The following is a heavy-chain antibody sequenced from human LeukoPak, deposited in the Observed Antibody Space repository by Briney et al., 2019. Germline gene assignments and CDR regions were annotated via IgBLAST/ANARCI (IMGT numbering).Heavy chain of an antibody. CDR3: ARAIVGASIVPGSFDY. CDR2: IIPIFGTA. J-gene: IGHJ4*02. D-gene: IGHD1-26*01. Sequence: SVKASCTASGGTFSSYAISWVRQAPGQGLEWMGGIIPIFGTANYAQKFQGRVTITADESTSTAYMELSSLRSEDTAVYYCARAIVGASIVPGSFDYWGQGTLVTDSS. V-gene: IGHV1-69*01. CDR1: GGTFSSYA.